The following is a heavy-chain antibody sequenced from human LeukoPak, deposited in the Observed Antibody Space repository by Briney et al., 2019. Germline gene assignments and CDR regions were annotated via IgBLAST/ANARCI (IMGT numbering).Heavy chain of an antibody. CDR1: GFTFSSFA. Sequence: PGGSLRLSCAASGFTFSSFATNWVRQAPGKGLEWVSSISSSSSYIYYADSVKGRFTISRDNAKNSLYLQMNSLRAEDTAVYYCARGRRRYYYDSSGYPAFDYWGQGTLVTVSS. V-gene: IGHV3-21*01. J-gene: IGHJ4*02. CDR2: ISSSSSYI. D-gene: IGHD3-22*01. CDR3: ARGRRRYYYDSSGYPAFDY.